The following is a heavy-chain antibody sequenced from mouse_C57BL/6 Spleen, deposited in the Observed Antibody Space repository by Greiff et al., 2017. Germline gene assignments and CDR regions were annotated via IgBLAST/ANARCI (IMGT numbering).Heavy chain of an antibody. CDR2: INPSSGYT. Sequence: QVQLQQSGAELARPGASVKMSCKASGYTFTSYTMHWVKQRPGQGLEWIGYINPSSGYTKYNQKFKDKATLTADKSSSTAYMQLSSLTSEDSAVYYCARGGLRQGDYAMDYWGQGTSVTVSS. J-gene: IGHJ4*01. CDR3: ARGGLRQGDYAMDY. V-gene: IGHV1-4*01. D-gene: IGHD2-4*01. CDR1: GYTFTSYT.